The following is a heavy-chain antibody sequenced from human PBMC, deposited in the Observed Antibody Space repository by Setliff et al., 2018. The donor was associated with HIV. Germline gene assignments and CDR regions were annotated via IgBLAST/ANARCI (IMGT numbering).Heavy chain of an antibody. Sequence: PGGSLRLSCAASEFTFSGHWMSWVRQAPGKGLEWVANIKQDGSEKNYVDFVKGRFTISRDNAKNSLYLQMNSLRAEDTAVYYCARTYYYDASGYDAFDIWGQGTMVTVSS. J-gene: IGHJ3*02. CDR3: ARTYYYDASGYDAFDI. CDR1: EFTFSGHW. CDR2: IKQDGSEK. V-gene: IGHV3-7*03. D-gene: IGHD3-22*01.